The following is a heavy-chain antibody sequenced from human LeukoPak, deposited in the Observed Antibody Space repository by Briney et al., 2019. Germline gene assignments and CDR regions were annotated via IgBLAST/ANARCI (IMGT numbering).Heavy chain of an antibody. CDR2: IYHSGST. V-gene: IGHV4-38-2*01. Sequence: SETLSLTCAVSGYSISSGYYWGRIRQPPGKGLEWIGSIYHSGSTYYNPSLKSRVTISVDTSKNQFSLKLSSVTAADTAMYYCARVRNNWNYFSARNNWFDPWGQGTLVTVSS. CDR1: GYSISSGYY. D-gene: IGHD1-7*01. J-gene: IGHJ5*02. CDR3: ARVRNNWNYFSARNNWFDP.